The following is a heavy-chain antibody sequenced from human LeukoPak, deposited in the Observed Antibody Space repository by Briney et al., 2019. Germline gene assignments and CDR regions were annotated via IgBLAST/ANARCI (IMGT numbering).Heavy chain of an antibody. CDR2: MSYSGTT. J-gene: IGHJ4*02. CDR1: GGSISDNTYY. CDR3: ANRGIYGYFNY. V-gene: IGHV4-39*01. D-gene: IGHD3-10*01. Sequence: SETLSLTCTVTGGSISDNTYYWGWVREPPGKGLEGIGSMSYSGTTWYNPSLKRRVIISPDTSKNLLSLRLTSVPAAGTAVYYCANRGIYGYFNYWGQGTLDTVSS.